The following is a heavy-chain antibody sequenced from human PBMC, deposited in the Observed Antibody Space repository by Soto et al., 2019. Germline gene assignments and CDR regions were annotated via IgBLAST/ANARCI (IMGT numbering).Heavy chain of an antibody. J-gene: IGHJ4*02. V-gene: IGHV1-3*01. Sequence: QVQLVQSGAEVKKPGASVKVSCKASGYSFTTHKMHWVRQARGQGLDWMGWINVGNGDTKYSPKFQGRVTYTRDTSANTGDMELSSLGSEDTAVYYCATKHTFGDFQYLGQGTLVTVSS. D-gene: IGHD4-17*01. CDR2: INVGNGDT. CDR1: GYSFTTHK. CDR3: ATKHTFGDFQY.